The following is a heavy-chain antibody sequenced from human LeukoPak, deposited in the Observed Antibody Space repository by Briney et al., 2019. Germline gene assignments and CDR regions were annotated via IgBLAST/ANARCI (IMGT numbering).Heavy chain of an antibody. CDR2: IYSGGST. V-gene: IGHV3-53*01. CDR1: GFTVSSNY. J-gene: IGHJ1*01. D-gene: IGHD6-19*01. Sequence: GGSLRLSCAASGFTVSSNYMSWVRQAPGKGLEWVSVIYSGGSTYYADSVKGRFTISRDNSKNTLCLQMNSLRAEDTAVYYCARDPSSSGWSFQHWGQGTLVTVSS. CDR3: ARDPSSSGWSFQH.